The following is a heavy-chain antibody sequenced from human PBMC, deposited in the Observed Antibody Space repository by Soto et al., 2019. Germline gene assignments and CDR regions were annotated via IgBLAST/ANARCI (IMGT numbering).Heavy chain of an antibody. CDR3: ARRLYYDSSGFEGGGMDV. CDR1: GGSISSGGYS. Sequence: SETLSLTCAVSGGSISSGGYSWSWIRQPPGKGLEWIGCISYSGSTYYNPSLKSRVTISVDTSKNQFSLKLSSVTAADTAVYYCARRLYYDSSGFEGGGMDVWGQGTTVTVSS. J-gene: IGHJ6*02. V-gene: IGHV4-30-2*03. CDR2: ISYSGST. D-gene: IGHD3-22*01.